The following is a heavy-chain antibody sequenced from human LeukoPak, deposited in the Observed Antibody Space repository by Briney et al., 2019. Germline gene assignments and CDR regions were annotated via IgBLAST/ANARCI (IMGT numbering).Heavy chain of an antibody. J-gene: IGHJ5*02. CDR1: GYTPTELS. D-gene: IGHD3-22*01. Sequence: ASVTVSCKVSGYTPTELSMHWVRQAPGKGLEWMGGFDPEDGETIYAQKFQGRVTVTEDTSTDTAYMELSSLRSEDTAVYYCATNLGGYSSGYWVSWGQGTLVTVSS. CDR3: ATNLGGYSSGYWVS. CDR2: FDPEDGET. V-gene: IGHV1-24*01.